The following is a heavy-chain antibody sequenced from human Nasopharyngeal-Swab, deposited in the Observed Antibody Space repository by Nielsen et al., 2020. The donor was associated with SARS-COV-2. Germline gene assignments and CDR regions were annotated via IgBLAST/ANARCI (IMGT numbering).Heavy chain of an antibody. Sequence: SETLSLTCAVYGASFSGYYWSWIRQPPGKGLEWIGEINHSGSTNYNPSLKSRVTISVDTSKNQFSLKLSSVTAADTAVYYCARGDVVVPAAIYYYYYGMDVWGQGTTVTVSS. CDR2: INHSGST. J-gene: IGHJ6*02. D-gene: IGHD2-2*01. CDR1: GASFSGYY. V-gene: IGHV4-34*01. CDR3: ARGDVVVPAAIYYYYYGMDV.